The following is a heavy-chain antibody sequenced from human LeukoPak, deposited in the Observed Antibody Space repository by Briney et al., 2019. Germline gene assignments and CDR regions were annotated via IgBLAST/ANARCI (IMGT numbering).Heavy chain of an antibody. V-gene: IGHV3-53*01. CDR3: ARRGDGYNIDY. J-gene: IGHJ4*02. Sequence: GGSLRLSCAASGFTVSSNYMSWVRQAPGKGLEWVSVIYSGGSTDYADSVKGRFTISRDNSKNTLYLQMTSLRAEDTAICYCARRGDGYNIDYWGQGTLVTVSS. D-gene: IGHD5-24*01. CDR2: IYSGGST. CDR1: GFTVSSNY.